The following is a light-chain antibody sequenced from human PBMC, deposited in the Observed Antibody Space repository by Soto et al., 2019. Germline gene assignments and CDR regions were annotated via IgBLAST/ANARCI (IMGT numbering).Light chain of an antibody. CDR1: SSDVGGYNY. V-gene: IGLV2-14*01. CDR2: EVS. Sequence: QSALTQPASVSGSPGQSITISCTGTSSDVGGYNYVSWYQQHPGKAPKLMIYEVSNRSSGVSNRFSGCKSGNTASLTISGLQAEDEADYFCSSYGSTSTRYVFGTGTKLTVL. CDR3: SSYGSTSTRYV. J-gene: IGLJ1*01.